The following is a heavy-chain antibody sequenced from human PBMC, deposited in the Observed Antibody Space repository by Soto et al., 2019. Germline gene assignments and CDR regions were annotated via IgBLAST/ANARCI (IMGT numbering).Heavy chain of an antibody. D-gene: IGHD3-10*01. CDR3: AGVGGARVITMVRGVSDAFEI. V-gene: IGHV1-69*01. CDR1: GGTFSSYA. Sequence: QVQLVQSGAEVKKPGSSVKVSCKASGGTFSSYAISWVRQAPGQGLEWMGGIIPIFGTANYAQKFQGRVTITAAESRGKAYMELSRLRSEDQAEYYCAGVGGARVITMVRGVSDAFEILGQGTMVTAS. CDR2: IIPIFGTA. J-gene: IGHJ3*02.